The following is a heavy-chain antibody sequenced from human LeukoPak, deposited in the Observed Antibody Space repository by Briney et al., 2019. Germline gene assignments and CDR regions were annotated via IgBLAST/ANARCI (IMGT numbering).Heavy chain of an antibody. Sequence: SETLSLTCTVSGGSMSTYYWSWIRQPPEKGLEWIGYIYYSGSTNYNPSLKSRVTISVDTSKNQFSLKLSSVTAADTAVYYCARDSSSSGSFDYWGQGTLVTVSS. CDR3: ARDSSSSGSFDY. CDR2: IYYSGST. V-gene: IGHV4-59*12. CDR1: GGSMSTYY. J-gene: IGHJ4*02. D-gene: IGHD6-13*01.